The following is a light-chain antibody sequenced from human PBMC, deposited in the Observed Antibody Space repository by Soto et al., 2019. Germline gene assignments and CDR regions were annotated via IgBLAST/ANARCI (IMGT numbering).Light chain of an antibody. CDR2: DAS. V-gene: IGKV3-15*01. CDR3: QQYNSWPPIT. CDR1: ESVSRN. Sequence: EVVMTQSPATLSVSPGERATLSCRASESVSRNLAWYQQKPGQAPRLLLYDASTRATGIPDRFSGGGSGTEFTLTISSLQSEDLVVYYCQQYNSWPPITFGQGTRLEIK. J-gene: IGKJ5*01.